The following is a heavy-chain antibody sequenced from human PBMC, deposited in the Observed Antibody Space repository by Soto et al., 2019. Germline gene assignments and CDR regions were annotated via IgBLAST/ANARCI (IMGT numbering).Heavy chain of an antibody. Sequence: GESLKISCQASGYTFTTYWIGWVRQMPGKGLEWMAIIYPGDSDTKYSPSFQGQVTISADKPITTAYLQWSSLKASDTGVYYCARGCGASSCPYYFDCWGQGTQVTVSS. D-gene: IGHD2-2*01. CDR3: ARGCGASSCPYYFDC. CDR1: GYTFTTYW. CDR2: IYPGDSDT. V-gene: IGHV5-51*04. J-gene: IGHJ4*02.